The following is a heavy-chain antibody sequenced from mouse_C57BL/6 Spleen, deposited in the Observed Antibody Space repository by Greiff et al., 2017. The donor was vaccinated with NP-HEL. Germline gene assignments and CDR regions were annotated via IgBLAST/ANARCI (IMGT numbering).Heavy chain of an antibody. Sequence: QVQLQQPGAELVKPGASVKVSCKASGYTFTSYWMHWVKQRPGQGLEWIGRIHPSDSDTNYNQKFKGKASLTVDKSSSTAYMQLSSLTSEDSAVYYCAIEQDYYGSSYEYFDVWGTGTTVTVSS. CDR3: AIEQDYYGSSYEYFDV. D-gene: IGHD1-1*01. CDR2: IHPSDSDT. CDR1: GYTFTSYW. V-gene: IGHV1-74*01. J-gene: IGHJ1*03.